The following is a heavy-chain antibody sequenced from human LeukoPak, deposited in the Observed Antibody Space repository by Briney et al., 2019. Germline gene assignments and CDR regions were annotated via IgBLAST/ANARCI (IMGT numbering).Heavy chain of an antibody. CDR2: ISSSGSTI. D-gene: IGHD6-13*01. CDR3: ARDPSYSSSWYMGAFDI. Sequence: GGTLRLSCAASGFTFSSYEMNWVRQAPAKGLEWVSYISSSGSTIYYADSVKGRFTISRDNAKNSLYLQMHSLRAEDTAVYHCARDPSYSSSWYMGAFDIWGQGTMVTVSS. J-gene: IGHJ3*02. CDR1: GFTFSSYE. V-gene: IGHV3-48*03.